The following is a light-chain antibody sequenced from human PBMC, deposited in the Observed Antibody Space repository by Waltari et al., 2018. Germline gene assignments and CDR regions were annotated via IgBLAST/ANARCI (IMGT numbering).Light chain of an antibody. CDR2: QDS. Sequence: SYELTQPPSVSVSPGQTASITCSGDKWGDKYACWYQQKPGQSPVLVSYQDSKRPSGIPERFAGSNSGNTATLTISGTQAMDEADYYCQAWDSSTPVVFGGGTKLTVI. CDR3: QAWDSSTPVV. J-gene: IGLJ2*01. CDR1: KWGDKY. V-gene: IGLV3-1*01.